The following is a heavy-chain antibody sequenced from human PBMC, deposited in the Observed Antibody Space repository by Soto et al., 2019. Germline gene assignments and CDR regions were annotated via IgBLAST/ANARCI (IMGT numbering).Heavy chain of an antibody. D-gene: IGHD6-13*01. CDR3: ARGLFIAAAGTIYGMDV. V-gene: IGHV6-1*01. J-gene: IGHJ6*02. Sequence: RSQTLSLTCAISGDSVSSNSAAWNWIWQSPSRGLEWLGRTYYRSKWYNDYAVSVKSRITINPDTSKNQFSLQLNSVTPEDTAVYYCARGLFIAAAGTIYGMDVWGQGTTVTVSS. CDR1: GDSVSSNSAA. CDR2: TYYRSKWYN.